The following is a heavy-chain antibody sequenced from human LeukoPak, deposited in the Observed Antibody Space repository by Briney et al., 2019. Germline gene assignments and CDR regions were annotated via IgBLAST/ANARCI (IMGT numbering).Heavy chain of an antibody. CDR3: ARLTYGSGSYYKPKFDY. V-gene: IGHV4-59*01. Sequence: SETLSLTCTVSGGSISSYYWSWIRQPPGKGLEWIGYIYYSGSTNYNPSLKSRVTISVDTSKNQFSLKLSSVTAADTAVYYCARLTYGSGSYYKPKFDYWGQGTLVTVSS. J-gene: IGHJ4*02. D-gene: IGHD3-10*01. CDR1: GGSISSYY. CDR2: IYYSGST.